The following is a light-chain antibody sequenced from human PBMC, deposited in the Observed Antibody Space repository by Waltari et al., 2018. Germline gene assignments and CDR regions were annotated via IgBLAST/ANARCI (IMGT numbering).Light chain of an antibody. V-gene: IGKV1-39*01. CDR1: QSISSY. CDR3: QQSYSTPRT. CDR2: AAS. Sequence: DIQMTPSPSSLSASVGARVPITSRASQSISSYLNWYQQKPGKAPKLLIYAASSLPSGVPSRFSGSGSGTDFTLTIRSLQPEDFATYYCQQSYSTPRTFGQGTKVEIK. J-gene: IGKJ1*01.